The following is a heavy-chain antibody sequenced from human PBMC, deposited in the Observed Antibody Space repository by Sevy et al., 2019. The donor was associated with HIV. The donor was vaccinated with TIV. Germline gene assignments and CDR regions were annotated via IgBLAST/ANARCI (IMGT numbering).Heavy chain of an antibody. CDR2: IFSSGST. CDR3: VSLFLSYRSGWSYFDY. V-gene: IGHV3-66*02. D-gene: IGHD6-19*01. J-gene: IGHJ4*02. CDR1: GFTVNDKY. Sequence: GGSLRLSCAISGFTVNDKYIIWVRQAPGKGLEWVSVIFSSGSTYYADSAKGRFIISRDNSKNTVYLQMNSVRAEDMAVYYCVSLFLSYRSGWSYFDYWGQGTLVTVSS.